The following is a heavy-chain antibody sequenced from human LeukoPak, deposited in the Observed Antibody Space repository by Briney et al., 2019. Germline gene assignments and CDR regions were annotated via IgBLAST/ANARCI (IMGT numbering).Heavy chain of an antibody. D-gene: IGHD3-22*01. J-gene: IGHJ4*02. CDR2: IYTSGST. CDR3: ARGSAVVSAFDY. V-gene: IGHV4-4*07. Sequence: SETLSLTCTVSGGSISSYYWSWIRQPAGKGPEWIGRIYTSGSTNYNPSLKSRVTMSVDTSKNQFSLKLSSVTAADTAVYYCARGSAVVSAFDYWGQGTLVTVSS. CDR1: GGSISSYY.